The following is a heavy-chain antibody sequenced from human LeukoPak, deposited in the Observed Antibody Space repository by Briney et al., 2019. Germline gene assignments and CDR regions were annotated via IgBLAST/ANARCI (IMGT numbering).Heavy chain of an antibody. CDR2: IYYSGST. CDR1: GGSISSYY. D-gene: IGHD6-19*01. J-gene: IGHJ4*02. Sequence: SETLSLTCTVSGGSISSYYWSWIRQPPGKGLEWIGYIYYSGSTNYNPSLKSRVTISVDTSKNQFSLKLSSVTAADTAVYYCARAPFGSSGWYDYWGQGTLVTVSS. V-gene: IGHV4-59*01. CDR3: ARAPFGSSGWYDY.